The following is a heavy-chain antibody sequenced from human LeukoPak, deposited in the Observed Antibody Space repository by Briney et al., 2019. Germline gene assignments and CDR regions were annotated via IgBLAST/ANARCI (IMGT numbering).Heavy chain of an antibody. CDR2: IIPIFGTA. CDR1: GGTFSSYA. Sequence: ASVKVSCKASGGTFSSYAISWVRPAPGQGLEWMGGIIPIFGTANYAQKFQGRVTITADESTSTAYMELSSLRSEDTAVYYCARDGSQDYYDSSGYSYYFDYWGQGTLVTVSS. V-gene: IGHV1-69*13. J-gene: IGHJ4*02. D-gene: IGHD3-22*01. CDR3: ARDGSQDYYDSSGYSYYFDY.